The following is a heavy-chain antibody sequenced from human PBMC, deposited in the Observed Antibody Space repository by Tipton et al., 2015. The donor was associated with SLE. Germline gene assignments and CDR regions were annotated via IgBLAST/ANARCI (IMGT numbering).Heavy chain of an antibody. J-gene: IGHJ3*02. V-gene: IGHV3-21*01. CDR2: ISSSSSYI. CDR1: GFTFSSYS. CDR3: ARDRRTVVADAFDI. Sequence: SLRLSCAASGFTFSSYSMNWVRQAPGKGLEWVSSISSSSSYIYYADSVKGRFTISRDNSKNTLYLQMNSLRAEDTAVYYCARDRRTVVADAFDIWGQGTTVTVSS. D-gene: IGHD2-15*01.